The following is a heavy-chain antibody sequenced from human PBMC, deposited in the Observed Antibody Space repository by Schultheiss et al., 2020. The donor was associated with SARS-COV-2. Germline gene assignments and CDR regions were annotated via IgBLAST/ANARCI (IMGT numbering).Heavy chain of an antibody. J-gene: IGHJ4*02. CDR2: ISYDGSNK. V-gene: IGHV3-30-3*02. D-gene: IGHD2-21*01. CDR3: AKDRGAVGGD. CDR1: GFTFGDYA. Sequence: GGSLRLSCTASGFTFGDYAMHWVRQAPGKGLEWVAVISYDGSNKYYADSVKGRFTISRDNSKNMVYLQMNSLRVEDTAVYYCAKDRGAVGGDWGRGTLVTVSS.